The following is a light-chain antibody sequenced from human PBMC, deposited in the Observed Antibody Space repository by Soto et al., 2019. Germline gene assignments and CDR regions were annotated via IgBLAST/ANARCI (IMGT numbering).Light chain of an antibody. J-gene: IGKJ1*01. V-gene: IGKV3-20*01. CDR1: QSVSTN. CDR2: GAS. CDR3: HQYSSSRRT. Sequence: DIVLTQSPATLSVSPGEGATLSCRASQSVSTNLAWYQQKPGQAPRLLIYGASNRAAGIPDRFSGSGSGTDFTLTISRLEPEDFAVYYCHQYSSSRRTFGQGTKV.